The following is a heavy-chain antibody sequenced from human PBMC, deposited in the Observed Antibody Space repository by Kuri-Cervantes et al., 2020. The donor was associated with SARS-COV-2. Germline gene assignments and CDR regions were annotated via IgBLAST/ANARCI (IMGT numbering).Heavy chain of an antibody. CDR2: ISAYNGNT. CDR3: ARDRKVRILGSGYPYYYYYGMDV. D-gene: IGHD3-3*01. J-gene: IGHJ6*02. Sequence: ASVKVSCKASGYTFTSYGISWVRQAPGQGLEWMGWISAYNGNTNYAQKLQGRVTMTTDTSTSTAYMELRSLRSDDTAVYYCARDRKVRILGSGYPYYYYYGMDVWGQGTTVTRLL. CDR1: GYTFTSYG. V-gene: IGHV1-18*04.